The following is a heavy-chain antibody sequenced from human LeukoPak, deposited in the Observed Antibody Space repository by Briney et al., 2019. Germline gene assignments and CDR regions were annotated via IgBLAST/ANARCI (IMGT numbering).Heavy chain of an antibody. CDR1: GDSVSSNSAA. V-gene: IGHV6-1*01. D-gene: IGHD5-18*01. CDR2: TYYRSKWYN. J-gene: IGHJ4*02. Sequence: SQTLSLTCAISGDSVSSNSAAWNWIRQSPSRGLEWLGRTYYRSKWYNDYAVSVKSRITINPDTSKNQFSLKLSSVTAADTAVYYCARDRKCSYGLDYWGQGTLVTVSS. CDR3: ARDRKCSYGLDY.